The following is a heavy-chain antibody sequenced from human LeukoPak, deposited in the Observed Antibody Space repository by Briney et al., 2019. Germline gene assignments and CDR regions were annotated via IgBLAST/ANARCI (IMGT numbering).Heavy chain of an antibody. V-gene: IGHV1-69*13. Sequence: GASVKVSCKASGGTFSSYAISWVRQAPGQGLEWMGGIIPIFGTANYAQKFQGRVTITADESTSTAYMELSSLRSEDTAVYYCARAPGSEDAFDIWGQGTMVTVSS. D-gene: IGHD3-10*01. CDR3: ARAPGSEDAFDI. CDR2: IIPIFGTA. J-gene: IGHJ3*02. CDR1: GGTFSSYA.